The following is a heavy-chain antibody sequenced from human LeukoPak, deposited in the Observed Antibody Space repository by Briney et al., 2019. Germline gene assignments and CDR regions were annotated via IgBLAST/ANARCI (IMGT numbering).Heavy chain of an antibody. D-gene: IGHD6-6*01. CDR1: GGTFSSYA. CDR3: ARAGEYGSSQTYFDY. CDR2: IIPIFGTA. Sequence: SVKVSCKASGGTFSSYAISWVRQAPGQGLEWMGGIIPIFGTANYAQKFQGRVTITADESTSTAYMELSSLRSEDTAVYYCARAGEYGSSQTYFDYWGQGTLVTVSS. J-gene: IGHJ4*02. V-gene: IGHV1-69*13.